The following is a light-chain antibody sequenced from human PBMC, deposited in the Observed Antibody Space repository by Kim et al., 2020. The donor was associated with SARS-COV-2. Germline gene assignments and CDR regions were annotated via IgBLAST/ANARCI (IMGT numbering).Light chain of an antibody. CDR3: QQYDDWPPWT. Sequence: SPGERATRSGRASQSVGSNVAWYQQKPGQAPRLLIYGTSTRATGIPARFSGSGSGTEITLTISSLQSEDLAVYHCQQYDDWPPWTFGQGTKVDIK. CDR2: GTS. J-gene: IGKJ1*01. CDR1: QSVGSN. V-gene: IGKV3-15*01.